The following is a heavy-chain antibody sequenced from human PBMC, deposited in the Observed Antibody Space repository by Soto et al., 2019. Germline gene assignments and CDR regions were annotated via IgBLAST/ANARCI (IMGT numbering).Heavy chain of an antibody. D-gene: IGHD6-19*01. J-gene: IGHJ4*02. CDR2: IYWNDDK. CDR1: GFSLSTSGLG. Sequence: QITLKGSGPTLVRPTQTLTLTCTFSGFSLSTSGLGVGWIRQPPGKALEWLALIYWNDDKRYSPSLKARLTITKDTSKNQVALTMTNMHPVDTATYYCAHRPSGWYLFDYWGQGTLVTVSS. V-gene: IGHV2-5*01. CDR3: AHRPSGWYLFDY.